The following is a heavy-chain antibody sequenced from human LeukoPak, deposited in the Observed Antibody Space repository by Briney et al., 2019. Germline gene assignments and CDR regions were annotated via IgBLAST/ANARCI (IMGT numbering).Heavy chain of an antibody. Sequence: GASVKVSCKASGYTFNRYAMNWVRQAPGQGLEWMGWINTNTGNPTYAQGFTGRFVFSLDTSVSTAYLQISSLKAEDTAVYYFTRDGSGGDSGGWFEPWGPGDLGTVSS. V-gene: IGHV7-4-1*02. CDR3: TRDGSGGDSGGWFEP. CDR1: GYTFNRYA. D-gene: IGHD3-16*01. CDR2: INTNTGNP. J-gene: IGHJ5*02.